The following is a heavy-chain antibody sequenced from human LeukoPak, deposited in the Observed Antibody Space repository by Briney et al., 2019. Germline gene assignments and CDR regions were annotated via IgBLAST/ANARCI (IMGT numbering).Heavy chain of an antibody. Sequence: PGGSLRLSCAASGFTFRSYSINWVRQAPGKGLKWVSSIDTASNTFYADSVKGRFTVSRDNAKNSLDLQMHSLRAEDTAVYYCARTVCSGGSCPHDSWGQGTLVTVSS. V-gene: IGHV3-21*01. CDR1: GFTFRSYS. J-gene: IGHJ4*02. CDR3: ARTVCSGGSCPHDS. CDR2: IDTASNT. D-gene: IGHD2-15*01.